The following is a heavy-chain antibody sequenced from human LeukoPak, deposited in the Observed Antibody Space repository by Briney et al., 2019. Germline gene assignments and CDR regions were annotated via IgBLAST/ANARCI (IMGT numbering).Heavy chain of an antibody. J-gene: IGHJ4*02. Sequence: GGSLRLSCAASGFTFSGSAVHWVRQAPGKGLEWVSVIYSGGSTYYADSVKGRFTISRDNSKNTLYLQMNSLRAEDTAVYYCARAVPAQWLGAHYFDYWGQGTLVTVSS. V-gene: IGHV3-53*01. CDR3: ARAVPAQWLGAHYFDY. CDR1: GFTFSGSA. D-gene: IGHD6-19*01. CDR2: IYSGGST.